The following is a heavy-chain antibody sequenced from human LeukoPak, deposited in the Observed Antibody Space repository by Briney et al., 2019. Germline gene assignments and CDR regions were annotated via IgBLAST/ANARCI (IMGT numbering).Heavy chain of an antibody. V-gene: IGHV1-2*02. Sequence: AASVKVSCKASGYTFTGYYMHWVRQAPGQGLEWMGWINPNSGGTNYAQKFQGRVTMTRDTSISTAYMELSRLRSDDTAVYYCARDVGYSSGWHRVDYWGQGTLVTVSS. CDR1: GYTFTGYY. D-gene: IGHD6-19*01. CDR3: ARDVGYSSGWHRVDY. CDR2: INPNSGGT. J-gene: IGHJ4*02.